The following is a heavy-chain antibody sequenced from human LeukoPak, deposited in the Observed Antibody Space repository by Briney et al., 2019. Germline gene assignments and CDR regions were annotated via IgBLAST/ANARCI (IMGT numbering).Heavy chain of an antibody. D-gene: IGHD2-15*01. CDR1: GGSISSYY. Sequence: SETLSLTCTVSGGSISSYYWSWIRQPPGKGLEWVGYIYYSGSTNYNPSLKSRVTISVDTSKNQFSLKLSSVTAADTAVYYCAREIAGNFDYWGQGTLVTVSS. V-gene: IGHV4-59*01. CDR3: AREIAGNFDY. CDR2: IYYSGST. J-gene: IGHJ4*02.